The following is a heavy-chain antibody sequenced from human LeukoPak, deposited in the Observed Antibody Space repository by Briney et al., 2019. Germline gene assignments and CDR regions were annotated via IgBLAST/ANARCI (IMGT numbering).Heavy chain of an antibody. V-gene: IGHV3-23*01. J-gene: IGHJ3*02. Sequence: GGSLRLSCAASGFTFNNYGMSWVRQAPGKGLEWVSTVSGSGGSTHFADSVKGRFTISRVNPKNTLYLQMNSLRAEDTAVYYCAKGITASVSGFDIWGQGTMVTVSS. CDR1: GFTFNNYG. D-gene: IGHD5/OR15-5a*01. CDR3: AKGITASVSGFDI. CDR2: VSGSGGST.